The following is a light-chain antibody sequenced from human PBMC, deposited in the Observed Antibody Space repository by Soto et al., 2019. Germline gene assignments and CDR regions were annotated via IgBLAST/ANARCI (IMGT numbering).Light chain of an antibody. CDR3: SSYTSSSTLV. CDR1: SSDVGGYNY. CDR2: EVS. V-gene: IGLV2-14*01. Sequence: QSVLTQPASVSGSPGQSITISCTGTSSDVGGYNYVSWYQQHPRKAPKLMIYEVSNRPSGVSNRFSGSKSGNTASLTISGLQAEDEADYYCSSYTSSSTLVFGTGTKVTVL. J-gene: IGLJ1*01.